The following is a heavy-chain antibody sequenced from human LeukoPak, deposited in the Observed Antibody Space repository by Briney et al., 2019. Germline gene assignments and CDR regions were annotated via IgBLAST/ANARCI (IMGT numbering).Heavy chain of an antibody. J-gene: IGHJ4*02. Sequence: GGSLRLSCAASGFTFSSNYMSWVRQAPGKGLEWVSVIYSGGSTYYADSVKGRFTISRDNSKNTLYLQMNSLRAEDTAVYYCAREGGATSYFDYWGQGTLVTVSS. D-gene: IGHD1-26*01. CDR3: AREGGATSYFDY. CDR1: GFTFSSNY. CDR2: IYSGGST. V-gene: IGHV3-53*01.